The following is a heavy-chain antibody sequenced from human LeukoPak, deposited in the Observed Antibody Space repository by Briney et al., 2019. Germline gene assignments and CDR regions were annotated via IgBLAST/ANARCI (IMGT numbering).Heavy chain of an antibody. CDR2: ISSNGGST. CDR1: GFTFSTYS. J-gene: IGHJ4*02. D-gene: IGHD1-26*01. Sequence: GGSLRLSCAASGFTFSTYSMNWVRQAPGKGLEYVSAISSNGGSTYYANSVKGRFTISRDNSKNTLYLQMGSLRAEDMAVYYCARVGGSYFDYWGQGTLVTVSS. V-gene: IGHV3-64*01. CDR3: ARVGGSYFDY.